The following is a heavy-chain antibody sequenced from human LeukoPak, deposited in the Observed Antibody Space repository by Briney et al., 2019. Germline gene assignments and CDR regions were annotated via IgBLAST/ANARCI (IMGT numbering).Heavy chain of an antibody. CDR3: ARRVAGVYFYYYMDA. CDR2: INPNNGGT. CDR1: GYTFTGYY. Sequence: ASVKVSCKASGYTFTGYYMHWVRQAPGQGLEWMGWINPNNGGTNYAQKFQGRVTMTRDTSISTAYMELSRLRSDDTAVYYCARRVAGVYFYYYMDAWGKGTTVTVSS. V-gene: IGHV1-2*02. D-gene: IGHD1-14*01. J-gene: IGHJ6*03.